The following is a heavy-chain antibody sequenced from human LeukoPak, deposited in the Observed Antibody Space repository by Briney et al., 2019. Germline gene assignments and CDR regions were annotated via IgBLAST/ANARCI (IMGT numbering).Heavy chain of an antibody. D-gene: IGHD6-19*01. Sequence: PGGSLRLSCAASGFTFSSYAMTWVRQAPGKGLEWVSAISGSGVSTYYADSVKGRFTISRDNSKNTLYLQMNSLRAEDTAVYYCASPLYSGWKWFGMDVWGQGTTVTVSS. V-gene: IGHV3-23*01. CDR1: GFTFSSYA. CDR3: ASPLYSGWKWFGMDV. J-gene: IGHJ6*02. CDR2: ISGSGVST.